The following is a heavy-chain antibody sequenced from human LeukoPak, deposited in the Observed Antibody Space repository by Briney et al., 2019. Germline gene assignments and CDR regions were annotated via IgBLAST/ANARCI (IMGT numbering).Heavy chain of an antibody. Sequence: PGGSLRLSCAASGFSFGGYSMHWVRQAPGKGLEWVALISYDGSYTYYAESVKGRFTVSRDNSRNILYVQMNSLRTDDTAVYYCARDGGYDYWGQGTLVTVSS. D-gene: IGHD5-12*01. J-gene: IGHJ4*02. CDR2: ISYDGSYT. CDR3: ARDGGYDY. V-gene: IGHV3-30*04. CDR1: GFSFGGYS.